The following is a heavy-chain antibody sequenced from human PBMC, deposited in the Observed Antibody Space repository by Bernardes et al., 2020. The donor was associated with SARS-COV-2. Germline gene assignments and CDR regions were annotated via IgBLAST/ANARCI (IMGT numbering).Heavy chain of an antibody. CDR2: ISGSGGST. D-gene: IGHD1-1*01. J-gene: IGHJ4*02. CDR3: AKGEEGWKYHLYDY. V-gene: IGHV3-23*01. Sequence: GGSLRLSCAASGFSFSSYAMSWVRQAPGKGLEWVSAISGSGGSTYYADSVRGRLTIFRDNSKNTVFLQMNSLRAEDTAVYYCAKGEEGWKYHLYDYWGQGTLVTVSS. CDR1: GFSFSSYA.